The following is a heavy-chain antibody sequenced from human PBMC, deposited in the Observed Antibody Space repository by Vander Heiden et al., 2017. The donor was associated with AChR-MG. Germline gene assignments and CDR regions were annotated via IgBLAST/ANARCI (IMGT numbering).Heavy chain of an antibody. CDR2: IYYSGST. CDR3: ARGGGSYGYYYMDV. D-gene: IGHD1-26*01. CDR1: GGSISSGGYY. V-gene: IGHV4-31*03. Sequence: QVQLQESGPGLVKPSQTLSLTCTVSGGSISSGGYYWSWIRQHPGKGLEWIGYIYYSGSTYYNPSLKSRVTISVDTSKNQFSLKLSSGTAADTAVYYCARGGGSYGYYYMDVWGKGTTVTVSS. J-gene: IGHJ6*03.